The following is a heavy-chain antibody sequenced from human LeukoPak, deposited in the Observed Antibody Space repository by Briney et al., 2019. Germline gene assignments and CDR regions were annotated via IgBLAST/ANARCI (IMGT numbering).Heavy chain of an antibody. CDR2: MNPNSGNT. V-gene: IGHV1-8*03. D-gene: IGHD6-19*01. CDR3: ARLRRRSGWYPNWFDP. J-gene: IGHJ5*02. Sequence: ASVKVSCKASGYTFTSYDINWVRQATGQGLEWMGWMNPNSGNTGYAQKFQGRVTTTRNTSISTAYMELSSLRSEDTAVYYCARLRRRSGWYPNWFDPWGQGTLVTVSS. CDR1: GYTFTSYD.